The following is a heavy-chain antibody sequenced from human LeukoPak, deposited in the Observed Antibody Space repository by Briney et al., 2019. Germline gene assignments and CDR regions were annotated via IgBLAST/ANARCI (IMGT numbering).Heavy chain of an antibody. V-gene: IGHV1-18*01. CDR2: IAADNGGS. D-gene: IGHD4-11*01. Sequence: ASVKVSCEASGFTLSNYGISWVRQAPGQGLEWMAWIAADNGGSSYTQKFQGRVTMTTDTSTSTVYMDLRSLRTDDTAVYYCARASSPYNWYFNVWGRGTLVTVSS. CDR3: ARASSPYNWYFNV. CDR1: GFTLSNYG. J-gene: IGHJ2*01.